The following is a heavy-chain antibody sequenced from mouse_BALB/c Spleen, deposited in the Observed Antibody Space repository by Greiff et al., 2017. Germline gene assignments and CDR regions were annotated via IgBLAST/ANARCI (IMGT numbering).Heavy chain of an antibody. CDR3: ARHSYDGYYYAMDY. Sequence: EVQGVESGGDLVKPGGSLKLSCAASGFTFSSYGMSWVRQTPDKRLEWVATISSGGSYTYYPDSVKGRFTISRDNAKNTLYLQMSSLKSEDTAMYYCARHSYDGYYYAMDYWGQGTSVTVSS. V-gene: IGHV5-6*01. J-gene: IGHJ4*01. CDR1: GFTFSSYG. D-gene: IGHD2-3*01. CDR2: ISSGGSYT.